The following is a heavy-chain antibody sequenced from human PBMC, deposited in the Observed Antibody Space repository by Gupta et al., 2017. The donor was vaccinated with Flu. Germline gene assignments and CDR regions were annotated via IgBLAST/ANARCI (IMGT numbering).Heavy chain of an antibody. V-gene: IGHV1-2*02. CDR3: ARDPPYNDDPQGDLDI. CDR2: IDPHSGCT. J-gene: IGHJ3*02. CDR1: GYTFTDYY. D-gene: IGHD3-16*01. Sequence: VQLVQTGAEVRKPGASVTVAGKASGYTFTDYYMHWVHHAHGPGAEWLGRIDPHSGCTNYAQKFQGRVTMTRDKSIGTAYMELDRLTSDDTAVYYCARDPPYNDDPQGDLDIWGQGTLVTVSS.